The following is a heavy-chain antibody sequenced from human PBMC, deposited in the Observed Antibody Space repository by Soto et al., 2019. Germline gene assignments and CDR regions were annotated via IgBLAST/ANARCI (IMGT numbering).Heavy chain of an antibody. Sequence: GGSLRLSCAASGFTFSSYAMSWVRQAPGKGLEWVSAISGSGGSTYYADSVKGQFTISRDNSKNTLYLQMNSLRAEDTAVYYCAKDRDSSGWPKVIDYWGQGTLVTVSS. D-gene: IGHD6-19*01. CDR3: AKDRDSSGWPKVIDY. CDR1: GFTFSSYA. V-gene: IGHV3-23*01. CDR2: ISGSGGST. J-gene: IGHJ4*02.